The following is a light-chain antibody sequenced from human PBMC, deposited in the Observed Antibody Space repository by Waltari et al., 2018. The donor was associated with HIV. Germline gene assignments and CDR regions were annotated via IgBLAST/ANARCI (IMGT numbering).Light chain of an antibody. Sequence: QAGLTQPPSMSKGLRQTATLTCSGNSNNVGFQGAAWLQHHQGHPPKLLSYRNNNRPSGISEKFSASRSGNTASLTITVLQAEDEADYYCSAWDSSLNVWMFGGGTKLTVL. J-gene: IGLJ3*02. CDR3: SAWDSSLNVWM. CDR2: RNN. CDR1: SNNVGFQG. V-gene: IGLV10-54*04.